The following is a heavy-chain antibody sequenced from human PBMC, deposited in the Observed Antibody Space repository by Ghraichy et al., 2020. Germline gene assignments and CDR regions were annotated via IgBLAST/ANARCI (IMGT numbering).Heavy chain of an antibody. D-gene: IGHD1-7*01. V-gene: IGHV3-23*01. CDR3: AKSADPERRITGTDYMDV. CDR1: GFTFNSYA. J-gene: IGHJ6*03. CDR2: ISGSGGST. Sequence: GGSLRLSCAASGFTFNSYAMNWVRQAPGKGLEWVSGISGSGGSTYYADSVKGRFTISRDNSMNTLHLQMNSLRAEDTAVYYCAKSADPERRITGTDYMDVWGKVTTVTVSS.